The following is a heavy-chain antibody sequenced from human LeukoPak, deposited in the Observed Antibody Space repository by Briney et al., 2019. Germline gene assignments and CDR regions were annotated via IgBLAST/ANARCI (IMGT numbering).Heavy chain of an antibody. V-gene: IGHV4-30-2*01. Sequence: PSQTLSLTCAVSGGSISSGGYAWCWIRQPPGKGLECIGYIYDSGSTHYNPSLKSRVTISVDRSENQFSLKLSSVTAADTAVYYCARYGGSGTYYFDYWGQGTLVTVSS. J-gene: IGHJ4*02. D-gene: IGHD3-10*01. CDR1: GGSISSGGYA. CDR3: ARYGGSGTYYFDY. CDR2: IYDSGST.